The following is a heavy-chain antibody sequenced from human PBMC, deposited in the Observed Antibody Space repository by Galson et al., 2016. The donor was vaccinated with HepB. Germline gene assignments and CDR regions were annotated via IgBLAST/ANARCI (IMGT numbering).Heavy chain of an antibody. CDR3: TRHGTDCDGGSCYGY. J-gene: IGHJ4*02. CDR1: GFTFSDSA. V-gene: IGHV3-73*01. CDR2: IRGEPDNYAT. Sequence: SLRLSCAASGFTFSDSAIHWVRQASGRGLEWVGRIRGEPDNYATAYAASVKGRFTISSDDSKNRAYLQMNSLKTEDTAVYYCTRHGTDCDGGSCYGYWGRGTLVTVSS. D-gene: IGHD2-15*01.